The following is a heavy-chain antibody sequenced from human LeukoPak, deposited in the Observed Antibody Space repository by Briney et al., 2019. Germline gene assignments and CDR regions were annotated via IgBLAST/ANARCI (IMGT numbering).Heavy chain of an antibody. Sequence: ASVKVSCKASGGTFSSYAISWVRQAPGQGLEWMGRIIPILGIANYAQKFQGRVTITADKSTSTAYMELSSLRSEDTAVYYCARGNGDYAPHFGYWGQGTLVTVSS. CDR1: GGTFSSYA. J-gene: IGHJ4*02. CDR2: IIPILGIA. D-gene: IGHD4-17*01. CDR3: ARGNGDYAPHFGY. V-gene: IGHV1-69*04.